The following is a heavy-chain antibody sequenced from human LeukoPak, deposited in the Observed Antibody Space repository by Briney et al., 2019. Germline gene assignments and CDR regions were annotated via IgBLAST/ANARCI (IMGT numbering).Heavy chain of an antibody. V-gene: IGHV3-23*01. CDR1: GLTFSNSA. CDR3: AKGGVVPGAKYGMDV. Sequence: GGSLRLSCAASGLTFSNSALSWVRQAPGKGLEWVSAISGSGGSTYYADSVKGRFTTSRDNSKNTLYLQMNSLRAEDTAVYYCAKGGVVPGAKYGMDVWAQGTTVTVSS. CDR2: ISGSGGST. J-gene: IGHJ6*02. D-gene: IGHD2-2*01.